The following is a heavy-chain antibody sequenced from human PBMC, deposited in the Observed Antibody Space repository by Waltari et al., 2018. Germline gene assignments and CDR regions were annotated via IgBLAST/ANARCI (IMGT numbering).Heavy chain of an antibody. J-gene: IGHJ4*02. CDR1: GVTFIRYA. Sequence: QVQLVESGGGVVQPGRSLRLPWAASGVTFIRYAMHWVRQAPGKGLEWVAVISYDGSNKYYADSVKGRFTISRDNSKNTLYLQMNSLRAEDTAVYYCARLTLTGYWGQGTLVTVSS. D-gene: IGHD3-9*01. CDR2: ISYDGSNK. CDR3: ARLTLTGY. V-gene: IGHV3-30*01.